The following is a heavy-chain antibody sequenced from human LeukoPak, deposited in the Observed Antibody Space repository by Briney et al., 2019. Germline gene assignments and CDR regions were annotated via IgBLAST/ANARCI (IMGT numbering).Heavy chain of an antibody. J-gene: IGHJ6*03. CDR3: ARARRDGYNSYYYYYMDV. CDR1: GGTFSSYA. Sequence: GASVKVSCKASGGTFSSYAISWVRQAPGQELEWMGGIIPIFGTANYAQKFQGRVTITTDESTSAAYMELSSLRSEDTAVYYCARARRDGYNSYYYYYMDVWGKGTTVTVSS. V-gene: IGHV1-69*05. CDR2: IIPIFGTA. D-gene: IGHD5-24*01.